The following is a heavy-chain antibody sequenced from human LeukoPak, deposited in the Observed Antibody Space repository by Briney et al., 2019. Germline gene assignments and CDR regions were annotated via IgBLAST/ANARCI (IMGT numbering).Heavy chain of an antibody. J-gene: IGHJ5*02. CDR2: IKQDGSEK. CDR3: ARIDSEWFGEGDWFGP. D-gene: IGHD3-10*01. Sequence: GGSLRLSCAASGFTFSSYWMSWVRQAPGKGLEWVANIKQDGSEKYYVDSVKGRFTISRDNAKNSLYLQMNSLRAKDTAVYYWARIDSEWFGEGDWFGPLGQGTLVTVSS. V-gene: IGHV3-7*01. CDR1: GFTFSSYW.